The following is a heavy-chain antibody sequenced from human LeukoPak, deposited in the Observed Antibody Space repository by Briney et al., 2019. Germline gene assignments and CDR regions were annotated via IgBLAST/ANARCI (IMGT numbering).Heavy chain of an antibody. CDR1: GFTFSTYG. Sequence: GGSLRLSCAASGFTFSTYGMHWVRQAPGKGLEWVAFIRYDGSNKYYAKSVKGRFTISRDNAKNSLYLQMNSLRAEDTAVYYCARENIVLMVYAMDYWGQGTLVTVSS. CDR3: ARENIVLMVYAMDY. J-gene: IGHJ4*02. D-gene: IGHD2-8*01. CDR2: IRYDGSNK. V-gene: IGHV3-30*02.